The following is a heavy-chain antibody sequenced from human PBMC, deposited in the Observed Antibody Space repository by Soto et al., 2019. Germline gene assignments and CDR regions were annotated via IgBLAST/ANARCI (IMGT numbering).Heavy chain of an antibody. V-gene: IGHV4-39*01. CDR3: ARPNLHYGSGSYWFDP. D-gene: IGHD3-10*01. CDR2: IYYSGST. CDR1: GGSISSSSYY. Sequence: SETLSLTYTVSGGSISSSSYYWGWIRQPPGKGLEWIGCIYYSGSTYYNPSLKSPVTISVDTSKNQFSLKLSSVTAADTAVYYCARPNLHYGSGSYWFDPWGQGTLVTVSS. J-gene: IGHJ5*02.